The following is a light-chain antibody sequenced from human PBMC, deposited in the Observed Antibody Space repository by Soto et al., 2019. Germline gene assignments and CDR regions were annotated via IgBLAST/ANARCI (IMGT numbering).Light chain of an antibody. CDR2: AAS. V-gene: IGKV1-17*01. Sequence: DIQMTQSPSSLSASVGDRVPITCRASQGIRDALGWYQQKPGKAPKRLIYAASSLQSGVPSRFSGSGAGTEFTLTISRLQPEDVATYYYLQHNSYPQTFGQGTKVEIK. J-gene: IGKJ1*01. CDR3: LQHNSYPQT. CDR1: QGIRDA.